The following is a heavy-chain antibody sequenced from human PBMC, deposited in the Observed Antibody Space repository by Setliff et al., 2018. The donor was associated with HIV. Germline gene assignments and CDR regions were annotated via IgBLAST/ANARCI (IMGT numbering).Heavy chain of an antibody. CDR2: INYNNGAT. CDR1: GYIFSAYY. D-gene: IGHD2-15*01. V-gene: IGHV1-2*02. Sequence: ASVKVSCKTSGYIFSAYYVHWLRRAPGQGLEWMGWINYNNGATNFAQKFLGRVTMTRDTSISTAYLELSSLTSDDTAVYYCARVLAGLNWFDPWGQGTLVTVSS. CDR3: ARVLAGLNWFDP. J-gene: IGHJ5*02.